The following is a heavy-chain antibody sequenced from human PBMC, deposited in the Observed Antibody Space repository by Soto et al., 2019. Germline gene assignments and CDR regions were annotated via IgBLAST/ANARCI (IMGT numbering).Heavy chain of an antibody. J-gene: IGHJ6*02. Sequence: GGSLRLSCAASGFTFSTYSMNWVRQAPGKGLEWVAVIWYDGSNKYYADSVKGRFTISRDNSKNTLYLQMNSLRAEDTTVYYCARTQTRLTRDYGGNSQGFYYYYGMDVWGQGTTVTVSS. CDR2: IWYDGSNK. CDR1: GFTFSTYS. CDR3: ARTQTRLTRDYGGNSQGFYYYYGMDV. V-gene: IGHV3-33*08. D-gene: IGHD4-17*01.